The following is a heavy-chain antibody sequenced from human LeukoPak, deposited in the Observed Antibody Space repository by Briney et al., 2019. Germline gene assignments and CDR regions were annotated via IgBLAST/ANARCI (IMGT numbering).Heavy chain of an antibody. Sequence: GGSLRLSCAASGFTFSSYAMSWVRQAPGKGLERVSAISGSGGSTYYADSVKGRFTISRDNSKNTLYLQMNSLRAEDTAVYYCAKSNVVVTAIGDYWGQGTLVTVSS. V-gene: IGHV3-23*01. D-gene: IGHD2-21*02. CDR2: ISGSGGST. J-gene: IGHJ4*02. CDR1: GFTFSSYA. CDR3: AKSNVVVTAIGDY.